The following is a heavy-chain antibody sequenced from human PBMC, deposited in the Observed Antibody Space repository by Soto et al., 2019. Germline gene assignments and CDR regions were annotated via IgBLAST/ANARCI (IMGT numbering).Heavy chain of an antibody. CDR3: ASGNHYEEFDAFGI. Sequence: QVQLQESGPGLVKPSETLSLTCTVSGDSISNYYWSWIRQPPGKGLEWIGYIYYSGNTNYNPSLKSRVTISVDTSKSQFSLTLSSVTAADTAVYYCASGNHYEEFDAFGIWGQGTMVTVSS. CDR2: IYYSGNT. D-gene: IGHD3-16*01. V-gene: IGHV4-59*01. CDR1: GDSISNYY. J-gene: IGHJ3*02.